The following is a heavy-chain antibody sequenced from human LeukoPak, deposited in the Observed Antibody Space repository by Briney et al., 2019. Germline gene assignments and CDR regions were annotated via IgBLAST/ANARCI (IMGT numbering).Heavy chain of an antibody. J-gene: IGHJ4*02. D-gene: IGHD3-3*01. Sequence: SETLSLTCIVSGGSVSSDIYHWSWIRQPPGKGLEWIGEINHSGSTNYNPSLKSRVTISVDTSKNQFSLKLSSVTAADTAVYYCANQLYDFWSGYYRGPFDYWGQGTLVTVSS. CDR1: GGSVSSDIYH. CDR3: ANQLYDFWSGYYRGPFDY. CDR2: INHSGST. V-gene: IGHV4-34*01.